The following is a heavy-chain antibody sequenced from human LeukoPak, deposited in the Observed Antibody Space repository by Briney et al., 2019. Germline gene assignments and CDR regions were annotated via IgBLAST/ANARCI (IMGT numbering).Heavy chain of an antibody. J-gene: IGHJ4*02. CDR3: ARDLYRIVVVPHYFDY. V-gene: IGHV4-59*01. D-gene: IGHD3-22*01. CDR1: GGSISSYY. Sequence: SETLSLTCTVSGGSISSYYWSWIRQPPGKGLEWIGYIYYSGSTNYNSSLRSRVTISVDTSKNQFSLKLRSVTAADTAVYYCARDLYRIVVVPHYFDYWGQGTLVTVSS. CDR2: IYYSGST.